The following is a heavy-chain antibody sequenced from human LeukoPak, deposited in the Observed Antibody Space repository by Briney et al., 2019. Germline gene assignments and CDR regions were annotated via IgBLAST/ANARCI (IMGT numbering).Heavy chain of an antibody. CDR1: GYTFTSYG. V-gene: IGHV1-18*01. CDR2: ISAYNGNT. Sequence: ASVKLSCKASGYTFTSYGISWVRQAPGQGLEWMGWISAYNGNTNYAQKLQGRVTMTTDTSTSTAYMELRSLRSDDTAVYYCVRDNTGYYFDYWGQGTLVTVSS. CDR3: VRDNTGYYFDY. D-gene: IGHD1-1*01. J-gene: IGHJ4*02.